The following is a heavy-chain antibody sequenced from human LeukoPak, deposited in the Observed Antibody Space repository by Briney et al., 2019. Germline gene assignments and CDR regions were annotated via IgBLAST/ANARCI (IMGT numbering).Heavy chain of an antibody. V-gene: IGHV4-4*09. CDR1: GVSISSYY. D-gene: IGHD6-19*01. CDR3: ARHDEGSGWYRSYIDL. Sequence: SETLSLTCTVSGVSISSYYCSWIRQPPGKGLEWIGYISTSGSTDFSPSLKSRVTISVDRSKNQCSLNLSSVTAADTAVYYCARHDEGSGWYRSYIDLWGRGTLVIVSS. J-gene: IGHJ2*01. CDR2: ISTSGST.